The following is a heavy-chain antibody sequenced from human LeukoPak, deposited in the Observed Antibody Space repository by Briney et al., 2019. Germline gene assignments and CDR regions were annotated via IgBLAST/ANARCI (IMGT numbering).Heavy chain of an antibody. CDR2: IYYSGST. Sequence: SETLSLTCTVSGGSISSYYWSWIRQPPGKGLEWIGYIYYSGSTNYSPSLKSRVTISVDTSKNQFSLKLSSVTAADTAVYYCARRRITMVRGVMGYFDYWGQGTLVTVSS. J-gene: IGHJ4*02. CDR3: ARRRITMVRGVMGYFDY. D-gene: IGHD3-10*01. CDR1: GGSISSYY. V-gene: IGHV4-59*01.